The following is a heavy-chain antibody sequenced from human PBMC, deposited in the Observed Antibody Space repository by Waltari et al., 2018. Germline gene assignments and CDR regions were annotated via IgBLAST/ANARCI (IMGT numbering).Heavy chain of an antibody. V-gene: IGHV1-18*01. CDR3: ARDRLYCSSTSCPRDGFDY. J-gene: IGHJ4*02. Sequence: QVQLVQSGAEVKKPGASVKVSCKASGYTFTSYGISWVRQAPGQGLEWMGWISAYNGNTNYAQKLQGRVTMTTDTSTSTAYMELRSLRSDDTAVYYCARDRLYCSSTSCPRDGFDYWGQGTLVTVSS. CDR2: ISAYNGNT. CDR1: GYTFTSYG. D-gene: IGHD2-2*01.